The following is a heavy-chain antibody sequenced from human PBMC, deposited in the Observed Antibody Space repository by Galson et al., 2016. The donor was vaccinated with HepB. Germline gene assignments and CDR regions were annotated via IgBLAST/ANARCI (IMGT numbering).Heavy chain of an antibody. J-gene: IGHJ6*02. CDR1: GLPVSNDY. V-gene: IGHV3-53*01. CDR2: SYGDGRT. CDR3: ARDPGFRNGMDV. Sequence: SLRLSCAAYGLPVSNDYMSWVRQAPGKGLKWVSVSYGDGRTYYAESVKGRFTISRDTSKNTVFLQMNSLRGEVTAVYYCARDPGFRNGMDVWGQGTTVTVS.